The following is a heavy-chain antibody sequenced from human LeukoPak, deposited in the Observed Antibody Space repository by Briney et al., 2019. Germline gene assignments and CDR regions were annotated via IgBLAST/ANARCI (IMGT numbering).Heavy chain of an antibody. V-gene: IGHV1-8*01. CDR2: MKPNNGKT. CDR1: GYSFTSHD. J-gene: IGHJ4*02. D-gene: IGHD5-18*01. CDR3: VRGADTPFDY. Sequence: ASVKVSCKASGYSFTSHDINWVRQATGQGLEWMGWMKPNNGKTGYAQKFQGRVTMTSDTSISTAYMELSSLKSEDTAVYYCVRGADTPFDYWGQGTLVTVSS.